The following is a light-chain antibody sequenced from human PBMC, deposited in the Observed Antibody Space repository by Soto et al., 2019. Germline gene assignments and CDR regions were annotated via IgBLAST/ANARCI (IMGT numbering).Light chain of an antibody. CDR3: QQHNNYWT. J-gene: IGKJ1*01. CDR2: RAS. V-gene: IGKV1-5*03. Sequence: DVPMTQSPSTLSASVGDRVTITCRASQNINSDLAWYQQKPGKAPQLLIYRASSLKSGVPSRFSGSGSGTEFTLTITSLQPDDFATYYCQQHNNYWTFGHGTRVDIK. CDR1: QNINSD.